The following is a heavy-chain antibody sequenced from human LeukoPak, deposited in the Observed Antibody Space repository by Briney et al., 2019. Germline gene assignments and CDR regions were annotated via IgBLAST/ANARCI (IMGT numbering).Heavy chain of an antibody. D-gene: IGHD3-10*01. CDR3: ALLSSPSDAFDI. CDR1: GFTFSSNY. Sequence: GGSLRLSCAASGFTFSSNYMSWVRQAPGKGLEWVSVIYSGGSTYYADSVKGRFTISRDNSKNTLYLQMNSLRAEDTAVYYCALLSSPSDAFDIWGQGTMVTVSS. V-gene: IGHV3-66*01. J-gene: IGHJ3*02. CDR2: IYSGGST.